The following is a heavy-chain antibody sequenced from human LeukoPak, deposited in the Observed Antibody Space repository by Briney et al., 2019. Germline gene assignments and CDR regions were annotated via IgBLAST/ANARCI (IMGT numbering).Heavy chain of an antibody. CDR1: GFTFSSYS. D-gene: IGHD3-22*01. CDR3: ARSYYYDSSGYYHYYYYYYMDV. V-gene: IGHV3-21*01. CDR2: ISSSSSYI. Sequence: PGGSLRLSCAASGFTFSSYSMNWVRQAPGKGLEWVSSISSSSSYIYYADSVKGRFTISRDNAKNSLYLQMNSLRAEDTAVYYCARSYYYDSSGYYHYYYYYYMDVWGKGTTVTVSS. J-gene: IGHJ6*03.